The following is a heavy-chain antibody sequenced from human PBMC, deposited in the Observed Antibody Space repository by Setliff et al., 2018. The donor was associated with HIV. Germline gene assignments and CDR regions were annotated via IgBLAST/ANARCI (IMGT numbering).Heavy chain of an antibody. CDR2: FYTTGN. CDR1: GDFISSSSYY. D-gene: IGHD1-1*01. J-gene: IGHJ1*01. Sequence: SETLSLTCTVFGDFISSSSYYWAWIRQPPGKGLEWIGSFYTTGNVYSPSFKSRVSISIDTAKTQLSLRLTSLRAADTAVYYCARFPHEREPKTWGQGTLVTVSS. V-gene: IGHV4-39*01. CDR3: ARFPHEREPKT.